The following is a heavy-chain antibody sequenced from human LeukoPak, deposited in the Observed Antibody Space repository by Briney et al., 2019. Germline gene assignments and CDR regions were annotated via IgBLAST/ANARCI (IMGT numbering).Heavy chain of an antibody. D-gene: IGHD5-12*01. CDR2: FNHNWGA. J-gene: IGHJ4*02. CDR1: SGSFSGYY. V-gene: IGHV4-34*01. CDR3: ARRGAWWLRLDYFDY. Sequence: SETLSLTCAVYSGSFSGYYWTWFRQPPGKGLEWIGEFNHNWGAKYNPSLKSRVTISVDTSKNQFSLKLSSVTAADTAVYYCARRGAWWLRLDYFDYWGQGTLVTVSS.